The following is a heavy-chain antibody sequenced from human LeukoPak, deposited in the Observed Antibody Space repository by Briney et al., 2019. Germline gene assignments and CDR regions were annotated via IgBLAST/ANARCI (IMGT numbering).Heavy chain of an antibody. D-gene: IGHD3-10*01. CDR1: GFTFSGYG. CDR3: AKVDYYGSGSYLMGFDP. J-gene: IGHJ5*02. CDR2: IRYVGSNK. V-gene: IGHV3-30*02. Sequence: GGALRLSCAASGFTFSGYGMHWGRQAPGKGLEWVAFIRYVGSNKYYADSVKGRFTLSRDNSKNTLYLQMNGLRAEDTAVYYCAKVDYYGSGSYLMGFDPWGQGTLVTVSS.